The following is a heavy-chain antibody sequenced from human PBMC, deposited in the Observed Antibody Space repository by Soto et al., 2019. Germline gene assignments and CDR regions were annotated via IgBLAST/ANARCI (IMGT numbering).Heavy chain of an antibody. CDR3: ARLIERKYSSVYGMDV. V-gene: IGHV4-39*01. CDR2: MYNGGST. Sequence: SETLSLTCTVSGDSISSSNYYWGWIRQPPGKGLEWIGSMYNGGSTYYNTSLKSQVTISVDTSKNQYSMELSSVTAADTAVYYCARLIERKYSSVYGMDVWGQGTTVTVSS. CDR1: GDSISSSNYY. J-gene: IGHJ6*02. D-gene: IGHD3-22*01.